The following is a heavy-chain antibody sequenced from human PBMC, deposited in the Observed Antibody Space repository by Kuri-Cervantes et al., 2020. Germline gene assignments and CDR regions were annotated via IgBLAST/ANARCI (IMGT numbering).Heavy chain of an antibody. Sequence: ASVKVSCKASGYTFTSYGINWVRQATGQRLEWMGWINAGNGNTKYSQKFQGRVTITRDTSASTAYMELSSLRSEDTAVYYCARATTAIVWRPFDYWGQGTLVTVSS. V-gene: IGHV1-3*01. J-gene: IGHJ4*02. CDR2: INAGNGNT. CDR1: GYTFTSYG. D-gene: IGHD5-18*01. CDR3: ARATTAIVWRPFDY.